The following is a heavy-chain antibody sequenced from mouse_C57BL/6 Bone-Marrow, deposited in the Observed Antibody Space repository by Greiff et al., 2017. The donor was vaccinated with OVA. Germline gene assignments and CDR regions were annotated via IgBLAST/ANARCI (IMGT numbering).Heavy chain of an antibody. CDR2: IYPGDGDT. CDR3: ARDGNYEGY. J-gene: IGHJ2*01. Sequence: VQVVESGPELVKPGASVKISCKASGYAFSSSWMNWVKQRPGKGLEWIGRIYPGDGDTNYNGKFKGKATLTADKSSSTAYMQLSSLTSEDSAVYFCARDGNYEGYWGQGTTLTVSS. V-gene: IGHV1-82*01. D-gene: IGHD2-1*01. CDR1: GYAFSSSW.